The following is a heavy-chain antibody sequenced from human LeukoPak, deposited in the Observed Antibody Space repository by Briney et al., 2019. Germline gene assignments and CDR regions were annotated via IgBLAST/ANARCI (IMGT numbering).Heavy chain of an antibody. CDR2: IIPIFGTA. CDR3: ARGGGAAPDAFDI. V-gene: IGHV1-69*05. D-gene: IGHD2-15*01. J-gene: IGHJ3*02. CDR1: GGTFSSYA. Sequence: SVKVSCKASGGTFSSYAISWVRQAPGQGLEWMGRIIPIFGTANYAQKFQGRVTITTDESTSTAYMELSSLRSEDTAVYYSARGGGAAPDAFDIWGQGTMVTVSS.